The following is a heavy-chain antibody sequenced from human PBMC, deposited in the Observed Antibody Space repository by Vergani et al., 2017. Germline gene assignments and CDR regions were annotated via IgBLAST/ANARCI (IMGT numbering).Heavy chain of an antibody. J-gene: IGHJ4*02. Sequence: EVQLVQSGAEVKKPGESLRISCKGSGYSFTSYWISWVRQMPGKGLEWMGRIDPSDSYTNYSPSFQGRVTISADKSISTAYLQWSSLKASDTAMYYCARANRIDCSGGSCYTSDYWGQGTLVTVSS. D-gene: IGHD2-15*01. CDR3: ARANRIDCSGGSCYTSDY. V-gene: IGHV5-10-1*01. CDR2: IDPSDSYT. CDR1: GYSFTSYW.